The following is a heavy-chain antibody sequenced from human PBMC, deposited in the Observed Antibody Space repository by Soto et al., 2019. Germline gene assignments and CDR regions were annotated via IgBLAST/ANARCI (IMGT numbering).Heavy chain of an antibody. Sequence: PGESLKISCKGSGYSFTSYWIGWVRQMPGKGLEWMGIIYPGDSDTRYSPSFQGQVTISADKSISTAYLQWSSLKASDTAMYYCARHYCRSTSCSIFDYWGQGTLVTVSS. J-gene: IGHJ4*02. CDR2: IYPGDSDT. CDR1: GYSFTSYW. V-gene: IGHV5-51*01. D-gene: IGHD2-2*01. CDR3: ARHYCRSTSCSIFDY.